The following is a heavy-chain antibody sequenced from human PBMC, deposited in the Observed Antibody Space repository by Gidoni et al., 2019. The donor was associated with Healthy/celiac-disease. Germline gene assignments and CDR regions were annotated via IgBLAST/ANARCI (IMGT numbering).Heavy chain of an antibody. V-gene: IGHV1-2*04. Sequence: QVQLVQSGAEVKKPGASVKVSCKASGYTFTGYYMHWVRQGPGQGLEWMGWINPNSGGTNYAQKFQGWVTMTRDTSISTAYMELSRLRSDDTAVYYCARDRPHCTNGVCYPSYWFDPWGQGTLVTVSS. CDR2: INPNSGGT. CDR1: GYTFTGYY. J-gene: IGHJ5*02. CDR3: ARDRPHCTNGVCYPSYWFDP. D-gene: IGHD2-8*01.